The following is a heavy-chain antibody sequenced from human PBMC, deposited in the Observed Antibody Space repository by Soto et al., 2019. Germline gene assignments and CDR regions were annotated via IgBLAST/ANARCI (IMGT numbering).Heavy chain of an antibody. CDR3: VRGIPFQYSNNWLHWYFDL. J-gene: IGHJ2*01. D-gene: IGHD1-1*01. CDR2: IWNDGSKK. V-gene: IGHV3-33*01. Sequence: VQLVESGGGVVQPGMSLRLSCAASGFVYNTYAMHWVRLSPGKGLEWVALIWNDGSKKYYVDSVKGRFTISRDNSQNTLNLQMASLRAEDTAVYFCVRGIPFQYSNNWLHWYFDLWGRGTQVTVSS. CDR1: GFVYNTYA.